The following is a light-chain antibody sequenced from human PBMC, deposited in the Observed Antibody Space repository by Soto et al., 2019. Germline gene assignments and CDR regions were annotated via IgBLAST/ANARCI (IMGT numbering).Light chain of an antibody. CDR3: CSYAGSRV. V-gene: IGLV2-23*01. CDR1: SSDVGSYNL. Sequence: HSALTQPASVSGSPGQSITISCTGTSSDVGSYNLVSWYQQHPGKAPKLMIYEGSKRPSGVSNRFSGSKSGNTASLTISGLQAEDEADYYCCSYAGSRVFGGGTMLTVL. CDR2: EGS. J-gene: IGLJ3*02.